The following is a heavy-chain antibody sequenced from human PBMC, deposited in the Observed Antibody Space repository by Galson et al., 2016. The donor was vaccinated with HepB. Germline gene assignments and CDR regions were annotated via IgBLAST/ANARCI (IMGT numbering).Heavy chain of an antibody. CDR1: GYTFSSYW. J-gene: IGHJ4*02. Sequence: SLRLSCAASGYTFSSYWMHWVRQAPGKGLECVSRTNSDGSSTTYADSVKGRFTISRDNSKNTLYLQMNSLRTEDTAVYYSARAPTRYYGGNSGHLFDSWGQGTMVTVSS. D-gene: IGHD4-23*01. V-gene: IGHV3-74*01. CDR3: ARAPTRYYGGNSGHLFDS. CDR2: TNSDGSST.